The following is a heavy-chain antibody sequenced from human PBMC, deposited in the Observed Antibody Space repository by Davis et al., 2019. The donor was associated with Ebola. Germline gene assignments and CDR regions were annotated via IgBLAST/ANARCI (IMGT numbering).Heavy chain of an antibody. CDR3: ARSAYGSGSLDP. D-gene: IGHD3-10*01. V-gene: IGHV1-2*02. CDR1: GYTFTGYY. CDR2: ISPRGGGT. J-gene: IGHJ5*02. Sequence: ASVKVSCKASGYTFTGYYIHWVRQAPGQGLEWMGWISPRGGGTDYAQKFQGRVTLTLDTSIETAYMELTNLRSDDTAIYYCARSAYGSGSLDPWGQGTLVTVSS.